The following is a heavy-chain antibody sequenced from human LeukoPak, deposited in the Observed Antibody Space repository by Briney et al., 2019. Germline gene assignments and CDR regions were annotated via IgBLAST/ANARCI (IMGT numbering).Heavy chain of an antibody. CDR1: GGSISSGDYY. V-gene: IGHV4-30-4*08. CDR3: ARAFSVDYDSSGYTPWDAFDI. Sequence: TLSLTCTVSGGSISSGDYYWSWIRQPPGKGLEWIGYIYYSGSTYYNPSLKSRVTISVDTSKNQFSLKLSSVTAADTAVYYCARAFSVDYDSSGYTPWDAFDIWGQGTMVTVSS. D-gene: IGHD3-22*01. J-gene: IGHJ3*02. CDR2: IYYSGST.